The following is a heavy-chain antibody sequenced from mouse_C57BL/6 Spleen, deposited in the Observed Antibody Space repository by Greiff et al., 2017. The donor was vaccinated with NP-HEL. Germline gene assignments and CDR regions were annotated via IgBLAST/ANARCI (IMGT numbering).Heavy chain of an antibody. CDR3: VRQDWGFAY. CDR2: IRSKSNNYAT. J-gene: IGHJ3*01. Sequence: EVHLVESGGGLVQPKGSLKLSCAASGFSFNTYAMNWVRQAPGKGLEWVARIRSKSNNYATYYADSVKDRFTISRDDSESMLYLQMNNLKTEDTAMYYCVRQDWGFAYWGQGTLVTVSA. V-gene: IGHV10-1*01. CDR1: GFSFNTYA. D-gene: IGHD4-1*01.